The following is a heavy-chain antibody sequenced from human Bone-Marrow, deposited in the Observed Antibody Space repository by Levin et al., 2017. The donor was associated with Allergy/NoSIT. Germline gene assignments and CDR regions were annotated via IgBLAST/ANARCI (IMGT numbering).Heavy chain of an antibody. Sequence: SQTLSLTCTVSGGSISSSSYYWGWIRQPPGKGLEWIGSIYYSGSTYYNPSLKSRVTISVDTSKNQFSLKLRSVTAADTAVYYCARDDPESPYYDILTGSGYYGMDVWGQGTTVTVSS. CDR2: IYYSGST. J-gene: IGHJ6*02. CDR3: ARDDPESPYYDILTGSGYYGMDV. CDR1: GGSISSSSYY. V-gene: IGHV4-39*07. D-gene: IGHD3-9*01.